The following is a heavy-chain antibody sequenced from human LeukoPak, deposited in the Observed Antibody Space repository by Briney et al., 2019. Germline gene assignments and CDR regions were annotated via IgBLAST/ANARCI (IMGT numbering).Heavy chain of an antibody. CDR2: INGSGVIT. CDR3: AKDSSQGGDYFDS. Sequence: GGSLRLPCAASGFTFTNYAMSWVRQAPGKGLQWVSAINGSGVITYYADSVRGRFTISRDNSKSTLYLQMNSLRAEDAAIYYCAKDSSQGGDYFDSWGQGTLVTVSS. J-gene: IGHJ4*02. CDR1: GFTFTNYA. V-gene: IGHV3-23*01. D-gene: IGHD3-16*01.